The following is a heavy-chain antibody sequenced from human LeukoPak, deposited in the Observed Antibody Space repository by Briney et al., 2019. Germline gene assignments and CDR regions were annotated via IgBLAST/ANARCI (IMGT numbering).Heavy chain of an antibody. J-gene: IGHJ4*02. V-gene: IGHV1-69*05. D-gene: IGHD6-13*01. CDR3: ARPLGYSSSWYGY. Sequence: SVKVSCKASGGTFSSYAISWVRQAPGQGLEWMGGIIPIFGTANYAQKFQGRVTITTDESTSTAYMELSRLRSDDTAVYYCARPLGYSSSWYGYWGQGTLVTVSS. CDR1: GGTFSSYA. CDR2: IIPIFGTA.